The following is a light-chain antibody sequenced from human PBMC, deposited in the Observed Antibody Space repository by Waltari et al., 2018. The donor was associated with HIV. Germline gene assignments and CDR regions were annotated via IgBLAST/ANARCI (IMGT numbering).Light chain of an antibody. CDR2: RDN. CDR3: AAWDDSLSASYV. CDR1: SFNIGRNF. J-gene: IGLJ1*01. Sequence: QSVLTQPPSASGTPGQRVTISCSGSSFNIGRNFVSWSQQLPGTAPKVLIFRDNQRPSGVPDRFSGSKSGASASLAISGLRSEDEADYYCAAWDDSLSASYVFGPGTKVTVL. V-gene: IGLV1-47*01.